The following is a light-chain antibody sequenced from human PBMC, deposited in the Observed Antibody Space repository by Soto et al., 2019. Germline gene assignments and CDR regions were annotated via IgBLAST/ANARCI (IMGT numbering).Light chain of an antibody. V-gene: IGLV2-11*01. CDR2: HVS. CDR3: CTDAGSYKV. J-gene: IGLJ1*01. CDR1: SSDVGAYDY. Sequence: QSGLTQPRSVSESPGQSVTISCTGTSSDVGAYDYVSWYQQHPGKAPKLLIYHVSKRPSGVPDRFSGSKSGNTASLTISGLQAEDEADYYCCTDAGSYKVFGSGTKVTVL.